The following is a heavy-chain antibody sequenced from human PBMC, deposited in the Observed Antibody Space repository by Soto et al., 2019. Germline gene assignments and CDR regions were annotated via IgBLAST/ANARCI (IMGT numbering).Heavy chain of an antibody. D-gene: IGHD6-6*01. V-gene: IGHV4-59*08. CDR2: IYYSGST. CDR3: ARLSSPGIDAFDI. CDR1: GGSISSYY. Sequence: SETLSLTCTVSGGSISSYYWSWIRQPPGKGLEWIGYIYYSGSTNYNPSLKSRVTISVDTSKNQFSLKPSSVTAADTAVYYCARLSSPGIDAFDIWGQGTMVTVAS. J-gene: IGHJ3*02.